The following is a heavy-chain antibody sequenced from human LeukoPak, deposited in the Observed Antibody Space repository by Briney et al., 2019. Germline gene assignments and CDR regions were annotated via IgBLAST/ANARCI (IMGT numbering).Heavy chain of an antibody. V-gene: IGHV4-39*07. J-gene: IGHJ4*02. CDR1: GGSISSGGYY. CDR2: INHSGST. Sequence: KPSETLSLTCTVSGGSISSGGYYWSWIRQPPGKGLEWIGEINHSGSTNYNPSLKSRVTISVDTSKNQFSLKLSSVTAADTAVYYCARVIVGATRYFDYWGQGTLVTVSS. D-gene: IGHD1-26*01. CDR3: ARVIVGATRYFDY.